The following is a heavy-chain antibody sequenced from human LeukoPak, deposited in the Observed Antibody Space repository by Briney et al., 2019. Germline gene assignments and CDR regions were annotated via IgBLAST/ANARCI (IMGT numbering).Heavy chain of an antibody. CDR3: AKDSYLSLAHVAFDI. V-gene: IGHV3-23*01. CDR2: ISGSGGST. D-gene: IGHD2-2*02. CDR1: GFTFSSYA. Sequence: TGGSLRLSCATSGFTFSSYAMSWVRQAPGKGLEWVSAISGSGGSTYYADSVKGRFTISRDNSKNTLYLQMNSLRAEDTAVYYCAKDSYLSLAHVAFDIWGQGTMVTVSS. J-gene: IGHJ3*02.